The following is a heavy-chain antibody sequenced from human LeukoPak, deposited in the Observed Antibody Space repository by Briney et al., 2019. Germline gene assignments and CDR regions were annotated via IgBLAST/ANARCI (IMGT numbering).Heavy chain of an antibody. Sequence: GGSLRLSCAASGFTVRSNYMSWVRQAPGKGLEWVSIIYGGGSVFYADSVKGRFTISRDNSKNTLYLQMNSLRGEDTAVYYCARGGSYLSAFDIWGPGTMVTVSS. J-gene: IGHJ3*02. CDR3: ARGGSYLSAFDI. CDR2: IYGGGSV. CDR1: GFTVRSNY. V-gene: IGHV3-53*01. D-gene: IGHD1-26*01.